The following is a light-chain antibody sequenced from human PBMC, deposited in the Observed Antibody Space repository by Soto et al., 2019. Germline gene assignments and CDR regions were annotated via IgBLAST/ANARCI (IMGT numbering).Light chain of an antibody. V-gene: IGLV2-14*01. Sequence: QSALTQPASVSGSAGQSITISCSGTMRDVGAYNLVSWYQQHPGTAPKLIIYEVRNRPSGISSRFSGSRSGNTASLTISGLQSEDEGDYYCSAYTARSPLVFGGGTKFTVL. CDR3: SAYTARSPLV. J-gene: IGLJ3*02. CDR2: EVR. CDR1: MRDVGAYNL.